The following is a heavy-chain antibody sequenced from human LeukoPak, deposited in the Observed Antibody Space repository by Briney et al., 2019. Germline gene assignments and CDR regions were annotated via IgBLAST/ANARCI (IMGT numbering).Heavy chain of an antibody. Sequence: PSETLSLTCAVNGGSFSFYYWTWIRQPPGKDLEWIGEINHSGSTNFNPSLKSRVIISVDASKSQFSLKLSSVTAADTAVYYCARRAQGLDFWDQGALVTVSS. J-gene: IGHJ4*02. CDR1: GGSFSFYY. CDR3: ARRAQGLDF. CDR2: INHSGST. V-gene: IGHV4-34*01.